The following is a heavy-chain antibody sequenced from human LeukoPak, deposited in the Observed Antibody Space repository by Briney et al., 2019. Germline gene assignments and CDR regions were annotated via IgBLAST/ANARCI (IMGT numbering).Heavy chain of an antibody. CDR1: GFTFSSYA. J-gene: IGHJ4*02. V-gene: IGHV3-64D*06. D-gene: IGHD5-12*01. CDR3: VKGLDIVATITRTNDY. CDR2: IGSNGGST. Sequence: GGSLRLSCSASGFTFSSYAMHWVRQAPGKGLEYVSAIGSNGGSTYYADSVKGRFTISRDNSKNTLYLQMSSLRAEDTAVYYCVKGLDIVATITRTNDYWGQGTLVTVSS.